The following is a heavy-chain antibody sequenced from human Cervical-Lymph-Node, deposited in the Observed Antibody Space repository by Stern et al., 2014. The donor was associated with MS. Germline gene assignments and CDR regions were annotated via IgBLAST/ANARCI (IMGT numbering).Heavy chain of an antibody. CDR2: IYYSGST. Sequence: QVQLQESGPGLVKPSETLSLTCTVSGGSISSYYWSWIRQPPGKGLEWIGYIYYSGSTNYNPSLKSRVTISVDTSKNQFSLKLSSVTAADTAVYYWARGGVTMVRGVIVGNWFDPWGQGTLVTVSS. V-gene: IGHV4-59*01. J-gene: IGHJ5*02. CDR1: GGSISSYY. CDR3: ARGGVTMVRGVIVGNWFDP. D-gene: IGHD3-10*01.